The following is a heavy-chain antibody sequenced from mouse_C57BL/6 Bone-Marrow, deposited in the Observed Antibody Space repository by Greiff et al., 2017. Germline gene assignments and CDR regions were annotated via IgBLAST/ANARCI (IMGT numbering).Heavy chain of an antibody. V-gene: IGHV2-2*01. J-gene: IGHJ1*03. CDR3: ARNLITTVVAPSYWYFDV. D-gene: IGHD1-1*01. CDR2: IWSGGST. CDR1: GFSLTSYG. Sequence: VQLVESGPGLVRPSQSLSITCTVSGFSLTSYGVHWVRQSPGKGLEWLGVIWSGGSTDYNAAFISRLSISKDNSKSQVFFKMNSLQADDTAIYYCARNLITTVVAPSYWYFDVWGTGTTVTVSS.